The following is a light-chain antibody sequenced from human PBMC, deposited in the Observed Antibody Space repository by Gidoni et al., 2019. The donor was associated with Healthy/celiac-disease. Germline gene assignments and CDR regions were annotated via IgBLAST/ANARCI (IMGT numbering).Light chain of an antibody. V-gene: IGKV4-1*01. CDR2: WAS. CDR3: QQCYSTPYT. Sequence: DIVMTQSPDSLAVSLGERATINCKSSQSVLYSSNNKNYLAWYQQKPGQPPKLLIYWASTRESGVPDRFSGSGSGTDFTLTISSLQAEDVAGYYCQQCYSTPYTFGQXTKLEIK. J-gene: IGKJ2*01. CDR1: QSVLYSSNNKNY.